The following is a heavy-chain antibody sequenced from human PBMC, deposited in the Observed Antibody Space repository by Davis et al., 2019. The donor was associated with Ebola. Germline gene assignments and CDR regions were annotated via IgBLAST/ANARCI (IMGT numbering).Heavy chain of an antibody. V-gene: IGHV3-30*03. Sequence: GESLKISCAASGFTFSDYGMHWVRQAPGKGLDWVAVISYDGSNKYYADSVKGRFTISRDNSKNTLYLEMNSLRAEDTAVYYCARTGRYSSSWAPNWFDPWGQGTLVTVSS. CDR3: ARTGRYSSSWAPNWFDP. J-gene: IGHJ5*02. CDR2: ISYDGSNK. D-gene: IGHD6-13*01. CDR1: GFTFSDYG.